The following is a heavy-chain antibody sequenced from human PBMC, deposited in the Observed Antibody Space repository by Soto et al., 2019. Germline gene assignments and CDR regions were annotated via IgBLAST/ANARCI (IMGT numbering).Heavy chain of an antibody. D-gene: IGHD3-22*01. CDR3: ARGSYYYDSSGYPVDGMDV. CDR2: IIPIFGTA. J-gene: IGHJ6*02. Sequence: ASVKVSCKASGGTFSSYAISWVRQAPGQGLEWMGGIIPIFGTANYAQKFQGRVTITADESTSTAYMELSSLRSEDTAVYYCARGSYYYDSSGYPVDGMDVWGQGTTVTVFS. CDR1: GGTFSSYA. V-gene: IGHV1-69*13.